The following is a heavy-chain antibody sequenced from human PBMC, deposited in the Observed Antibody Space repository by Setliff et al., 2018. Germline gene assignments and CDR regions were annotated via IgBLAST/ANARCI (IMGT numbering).Heavy chain of an antibody. V-gene: IGHV5-51*01. CDR1: GYTFTSYW. D-gene: IGHD6-13*01. Sequence: PGESLKISCKVSGYTFTSYWIGWVRQAHGEGLEWMGVIHPDDSDTRYSPSFQGQVTISVDKSINTAFLQLNNLKASDSAMYYCATTRLASRWYVVDGFDIWGQGTLVTVSS. CDR3: ATTRLASRWYVVDGFDI. J-gene: IGHJ3*02. CDR2: IHPDDSDT.